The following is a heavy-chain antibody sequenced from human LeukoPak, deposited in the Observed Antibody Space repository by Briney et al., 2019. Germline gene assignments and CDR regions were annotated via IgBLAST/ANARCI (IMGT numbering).Heavy chain of an antibody. J-gene: IGHJ4*02. Sequence: PGGSLRLSCAASGFSFSDYWMDWVRQSPGKGMEWVANINQDGSEGYYADSVKGRFTISRDNAKNSLYLQMNKSRAEDTAVYYCSRSLDYWGQGALVTVSS. V-gene: IGHV3-7*01. CDR2: INQDGSEG. CDR3: SRSLDY. CDR1: GFSFSDYW.